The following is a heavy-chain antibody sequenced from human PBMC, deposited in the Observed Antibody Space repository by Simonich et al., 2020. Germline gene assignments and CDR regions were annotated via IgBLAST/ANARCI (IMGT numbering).Heavy chain of an antibody. J-gene: IGHJ4*02. CDR2: ISKDGSNK. Sequence: QVQLVESGGGVVQPGRSLRLSCAASGFTFSSYAMPWVRQAPGKGLEWVKGISKDGSNKYYADSVKGRFTISRDNSKNTLYLQMNSLRAEDTAVYYCARDGERYCGGDCYSYFDYWGQGTLVTVSS. V-gene: IGHV3-30*07. CDR1: GFTFSSYA. D-gene: IGHD2-21*02. CDR3: ARDGERYCGGDCYSYFDY.